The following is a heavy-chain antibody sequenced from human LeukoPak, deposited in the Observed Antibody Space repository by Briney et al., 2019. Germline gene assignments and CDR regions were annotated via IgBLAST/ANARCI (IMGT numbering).Heavy chain of an antibody. Sequence: GGSLRLSCAASGFTFSSYGMHWVRQAPGKGLEWVAVIWYDGSNKYYADSVKGRFTISRDNSKNTLYLQMNSLRAEDTAVYYCARDYSGSPPSYYFDYRGQGTLVTVSS. D-gene: IGHD1-26*01. CDR1: GFTFSSYG. CDR2: IWYDGSNK. J-gene: IGHJ4*02. CDR3: ARDYSGSPPSYYFDY. V-gene: IGHV3-33*01.